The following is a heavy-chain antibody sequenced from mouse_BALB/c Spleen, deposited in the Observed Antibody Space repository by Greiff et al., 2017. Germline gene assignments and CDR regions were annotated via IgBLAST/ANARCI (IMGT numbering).Heavy chain of an antibody. CDR2: IYPGNGDT. CDR3: ARRGNYWYYFDY. Sequence: LQQPGAELVKPGASVKMSCKASGYTFTSYNMHWVKQTPGQGLEWIGAIYPGNGDTSYNQKFKGKATLTADKSSSTAYMQLSSLTSEDSAVYYCARRGNYWYYFDYWGQGTTLTVSS. D-gene: IGHD2-1*01. J-gene: IGHJ2*01. CDR1: GYTFTSYN. V-gene: IGHV1-12*01.